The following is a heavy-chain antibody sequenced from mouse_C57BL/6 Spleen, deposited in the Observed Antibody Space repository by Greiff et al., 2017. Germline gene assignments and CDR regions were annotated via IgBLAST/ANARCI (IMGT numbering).Heavy chain of an antibody. CDR1: GYTFTDYY. CDR3: GRRRGRYAMDY. J-gene: IGHJ4*01. Sequence: QVHVKQSGPGLVKPGASVKISCKASGYTFTDYYINWVKQRPGQGLEWIGWIYPGSGNTKYNEKFKGKATLTVDTSSSTVYMQLSSLTSEDSADYFCGRRRGRYAMDYWGQGTSVTVSS. V-gene: IGHV1-84*01. CDR2: IYPGSGNT.